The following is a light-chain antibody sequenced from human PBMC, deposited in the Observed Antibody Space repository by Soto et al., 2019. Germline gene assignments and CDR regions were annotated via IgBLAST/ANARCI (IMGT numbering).Light chain of an antibody. CDR1: QSLLHSNGYNY. CDR2: LGS. CDR3: MQRTHVPIT. V-gene: IGKV2-28*01. Sequence: DIVMTQSPVSLPVTPGEPASISCRSSQSLLHSNGYNYLDWYLQKPGQSPQLLIYLGSNRASGVPDRFSGSGSGTDFTPKISRVEAEDVGSYYRMQRTHVPITFGQGTRLEIK. J-gene: IGKJ5*01.